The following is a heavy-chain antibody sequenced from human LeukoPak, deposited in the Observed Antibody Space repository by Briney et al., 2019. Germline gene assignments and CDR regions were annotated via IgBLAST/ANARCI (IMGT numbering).Heavy chain of an antibody. CDR3: ARGPQKNGHSSGYPGYFDF. J-gene: IGHJ4*02. D-gene: IGHD3-22*01. CDR1: GFTLSDHY. Sequence: GGSLRLSCAASGFTLSDHYMDWVRQAPGKGLEWVGRTRNRANSYTTDYAASVKGRFTISRDDLKSSLYLQMNSLRTEDTAVYYCARGPQKNGHSSGYPGYFDFWGQGTLVTVSS. V-gene: IGHV3-72*01. CDR2: TRNRANSYTT.